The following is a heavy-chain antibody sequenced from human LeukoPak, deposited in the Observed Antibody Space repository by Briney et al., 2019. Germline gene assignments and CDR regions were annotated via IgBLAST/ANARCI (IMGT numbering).Heavy chain of an antibody. Sequence: SQTLSLTCAVSGGSISSGGYSWSWIRQPPGKGLEWIGYIYHSGSTYYNPSLKSRVTISVDRSKNQLSLKLSSVTAADTAVYYCARAVEGIVATISYFDYWGQGTLVTVSS. V-gene: IGHV4-30-2*01. D-gene: IGHD5-12*01. CDR3: ARAVEGIVATISYFDY. J-gene: IGHJ4*02. CDR2: IYHSGST. CDR1: GGSISSGGYS.